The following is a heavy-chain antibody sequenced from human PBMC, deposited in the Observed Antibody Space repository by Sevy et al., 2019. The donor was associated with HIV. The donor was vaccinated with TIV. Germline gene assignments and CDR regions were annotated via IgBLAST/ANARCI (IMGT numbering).Heavy chain of an antibody. CDR2: IYPGDSDT. Sequence: GESLKISCKGSGYSFTSYWIDWVRQMPGKGLEWMGIIYPGDSDTRYSPSFQGQVTISADKSISTAYLQWSSLKASDTAMYYCARLDPLGYGGKGGFDPWGQGTLVTVSS. V-gene: IGHV5-51*01. J-gene: IGHJ5*02. CDR1: GYSFTSYW. D-gene: IGHD4-17*01. CDR3: ARLDPLGYGGKGGFDP.